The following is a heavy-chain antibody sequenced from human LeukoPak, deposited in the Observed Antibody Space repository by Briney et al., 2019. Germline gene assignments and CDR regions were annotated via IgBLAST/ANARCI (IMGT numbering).Heavy chain of an antibody. J-gene: IGHJ5*02. CDR1: GFTFSDYY. CDR3: ARAGIPVAPSGNWFDP. D-gene: IGHD6-19*01. CDR2: ISFSGSAI. V-gene: IGHV3-11*01. Sequence: GGSLRLSCAGSGFTFSDYYMSWIRQAPGKGPEWVSYISFSGSAIYYADSVRGRFTISRDNAKNSLYLQMHSLRAEDTAVYYCARAGIPVAPSGNWFDPWGQGTLVTVSS.